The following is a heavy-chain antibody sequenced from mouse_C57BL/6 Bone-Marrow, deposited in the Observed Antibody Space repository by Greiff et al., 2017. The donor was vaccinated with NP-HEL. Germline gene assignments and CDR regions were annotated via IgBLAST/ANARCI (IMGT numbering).Heavy chain of an antibody. CDR1: GFNIKDDY. Sequence: EVQLQESGAELVRPGASVKLSCTASGFNIKDDYMHWVKQRPEQGLEWIGWIDPENGDTEYASKFQGKATITADTSSNTAYLQLSSLTSEDTAVYYCTTGWLPSYYAMDYWGLGTSVTVSS. D-gene: IGHD2-3*01. CDR2: IDPENGDT. J-gene: IGHJ4*01. CDR3: TTGWLPSYYAMDY. V-gene: IGHV14-4*01.